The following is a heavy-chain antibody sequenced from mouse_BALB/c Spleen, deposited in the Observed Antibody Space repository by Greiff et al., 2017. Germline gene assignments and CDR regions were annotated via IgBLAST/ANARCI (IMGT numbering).Heavy chain of an antibody. Sequence: QVQLQQSGAELAKPGASVKMSCKASGYTFTSYWMHWVKQRPGQGLEWIGYINPSTGYTEYNQKFKDKATLTADKSSSTAYMQLSSLTSEDSAVDYCARSNYGSSSFADGGQGTLVTVSA. CDR1: GYTFTSYW. CDR2: INPSTGYT. J-gene: IGHJ3*01. V-gene: IGHV1-7*01. D-gene: IGHD1-1*01. CDR3: ARSNYGSSSFAD.